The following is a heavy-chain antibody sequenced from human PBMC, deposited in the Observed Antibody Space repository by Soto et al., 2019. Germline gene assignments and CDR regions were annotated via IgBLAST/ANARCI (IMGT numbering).Heavy chain of an antibody. CDR2: VSFAGTNK. CDR3: AREGSALGYYGLDV. Sequence: QVQLVESGGGVVQPGRSLRLSCVASGFTFSNYVMHWVRRAPGKGLEWVAVVSFAGTNKYYPDSVKGRFTISRDNSRNTVSLEMHSLTAEDTAVYYCAREGSALGYYGLDVGGQGTPVTVSP. J-gene: IGHJ6*01. V-gene: IGHV3-30-3*01. D-gene: IGHD3-16*01. CDR1: GFTFSNYV.